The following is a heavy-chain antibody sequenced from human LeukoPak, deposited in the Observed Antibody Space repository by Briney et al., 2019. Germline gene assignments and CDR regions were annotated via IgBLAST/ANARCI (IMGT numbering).Heavy chain of an antibody. J-gene: IGHJ2*01. D-gene: IGHD3-16*01. CDR1: GFTFSRHG. Sequence: ALRLSCAASGFTFSRHGMHWVRQAPGKGLEWVAVIGDTGRAKYYADSVEGRFTASRDNSKNTLYLEMNSLRYDDTALYYCAREAAWGNWYFDLWGRGTLVTVSS. CDR2: IGDTGRAK. CDR3: AREAAWGNWYFDL. V-gene: IGHV3-30*03.